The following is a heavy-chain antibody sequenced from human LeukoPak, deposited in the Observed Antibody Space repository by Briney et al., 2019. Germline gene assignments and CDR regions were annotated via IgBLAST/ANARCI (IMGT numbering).Heavy chain of an antibody. Sequence: PGGSLRLSCAASGFTFITFAMIGVRQPPGKGLEWVSSIFPSGGEIHYADSVRGRFTISRDNFKSTLSLQMNSLRAEDTAIYYCATYRQVLLPFESWGQGTLVTVSS. V-gene: IGHV3-23*01. CDR1: GFTFITFA. D-gene: IGHD2-8*02. CDR2: IFPSGGEI. CDR3: ATYRQVLLPFES. J-gene: IGHJ4*02.